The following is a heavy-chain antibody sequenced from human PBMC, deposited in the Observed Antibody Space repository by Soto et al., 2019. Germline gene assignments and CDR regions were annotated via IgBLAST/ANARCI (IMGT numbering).Heavy chain of an antibody. J-gene: IGHJ4*02. Sequence: QVQLQESGPGLVKPSQTLSLTCTVSGGSISSGGYYWSWIRQHPGKGLEWIGYIYYSGSTYYNPSLKSRVTISVDTSKNQFSLKLSSVTAADTAVYYCARDAHQYYYVSSGYWGPFDYWGQGTLVTVSS. CDR1: GGSISSGGYY. CDR3: ARDAHQYYYVSSGYWGPFDY. CDR2: IYYSGST. V-gene: IGHV4-31*03. D-gene: IGHD3-22*01.